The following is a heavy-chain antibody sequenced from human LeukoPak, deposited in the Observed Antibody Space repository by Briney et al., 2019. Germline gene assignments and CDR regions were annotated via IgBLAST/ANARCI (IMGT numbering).Heavy chain of an antibody. CDR1: GGSISSSSYY. Sequence: SETLSLTCTVSGGSISSSSYYWGWIRQPPGKGLEWIGSIYYSGSTYYNPSLKSRVTISVDTSKNQFSLKLSSVTAADTAVYYCAREPLDSGDGYFDYWGQGTLVTVSS. CDR3: AREPLDSGDGYFDY. CDR2: IYYSGST. D-gene: IGHD5-12*01. V-gene: IGHV4-39*07. J-gene: IGHJ4*02.